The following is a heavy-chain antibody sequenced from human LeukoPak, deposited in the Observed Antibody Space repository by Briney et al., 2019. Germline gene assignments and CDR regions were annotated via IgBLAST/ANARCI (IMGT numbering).Heavy chain of an antibody. CDR3: ARDNWGLRAFDI. V-gene: IGHV3-33*01. CDR1: GFSFSSYG. CDR2: IWYDGSNK. J-gene: IGHJ3*02. D-gene: IGHD7-27*01. Sequence: GGSLRLSCAASGFSFSSYGMHWVRQAPGKGLEWVAVIWYDGSNKYYADSVKGRFTISRDNSKNTLYLQMNSLRAEDTAVYYCARDNWGLRAFDIWGQGTVVTVSS.